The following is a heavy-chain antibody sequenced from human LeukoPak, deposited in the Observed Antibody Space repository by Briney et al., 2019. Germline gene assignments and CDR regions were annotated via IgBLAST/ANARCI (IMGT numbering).Heavy chain of an antibody. D-gene: IGHD3-10*01. CDR3: ARDPRPSYMVRGVIATDY. Sequence: SETLSLTCAVSGGSISSGGYSWSWIRQPPGKGLEWIGYIYHSGSTYYNPSLKSRVTISVDRSKNQFSLKLSSVTAADTAVYYCARDPRPSYMVRGVIATDYWGQGTLVTVSS. V-gene: IGHV4-30-2*01. J-gene: IGHJ4*02. CDR1: GGSISSGGYS. CDR2: IYHSGST.